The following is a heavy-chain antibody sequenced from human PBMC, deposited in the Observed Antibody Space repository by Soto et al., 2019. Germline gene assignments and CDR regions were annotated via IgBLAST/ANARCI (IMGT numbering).Heavy chain of an antibody. V-gene: IGHV1-69*01. Sequence: QVQLVQSGAEVKKPGSSVKVSCKASGGTFSSYAISWVRQAPGQGLEWMGGIIPISGTANYAQKFQGRVTITADESTSTAYMELSSLRSEDTAVYYCARSQGSRTSLEIYYYYYGMDVWGQGTTVTVSS. CDR3: ARSQGSRTSLEIYYYYYGMDV. J-gene: IGHJ6*02. CDR2: IIPISGTA. CDR1: GGTFSSYA. D-gene: IGHD2-2*01.